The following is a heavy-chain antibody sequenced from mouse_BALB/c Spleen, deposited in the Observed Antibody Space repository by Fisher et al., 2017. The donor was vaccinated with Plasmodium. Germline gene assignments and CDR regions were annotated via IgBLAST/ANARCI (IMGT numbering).Heavy chain of an antibody. V-gene: IGHV1-50*01. J-gene: IGHJ4*01. Sequence: KFKGKATITADTSSSTAYMQLSSLTSEDSAVYYCSRRGFGDYYGNYVGAMDYWGQGTSVTVSS. D-gene: IGHD2-1*01. CDR3: SRRGFGDYYGNYVGAMDY.